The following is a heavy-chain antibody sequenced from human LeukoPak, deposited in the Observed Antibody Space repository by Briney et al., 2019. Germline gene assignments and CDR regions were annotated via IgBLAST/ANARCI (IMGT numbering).Heavy chain of an antibody. D-gene: IGHD2-2*01. V-gene: IGHV5-51*01. J-gene: IGHJ4*02. Sequence: GESLKISCKGSGYSFTNYWIGWVRQMPGKGLEWMGIIYPGDSDTRYSPSFQGQVTISADKSISTAYLQWSSLKASDTAMYYCARTLGYCSSTSCSVHAFDYWGQGTLVTVSS. CDR3: ARTLGYCSSTSCSVHAFDY. CDR2: IYPGDSDT. CDR1: GYSFTNYW.